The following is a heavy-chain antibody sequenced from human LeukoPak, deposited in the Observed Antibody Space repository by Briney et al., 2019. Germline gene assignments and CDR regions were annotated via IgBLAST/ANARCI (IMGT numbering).Heavy chain of an antibody. CDR2: IGGSSSSYI. Sequence: TGGSLRLSCAASGFTFSDFTMNWVRQAPGKGLEWVSCIGGSSSSYIYYSDSVRGRFTISRDNAKNSLYLQMNSLRAEDTAVYYCAKTEIFGELDYWGQGTLVTVSS. CDR3: AKTEIFGELDY. V-gene: IGHV3-21*04. D-gene: IGHD3-10*01. J-gene: IGHJ4*02. CDR1: GFTFSDFT.